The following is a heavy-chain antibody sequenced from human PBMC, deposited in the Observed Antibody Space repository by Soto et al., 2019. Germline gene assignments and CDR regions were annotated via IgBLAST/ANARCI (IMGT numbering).Heavy chain of an antibody. V-gene: IGHV4-34*01. CDR3: ATLNRGSSKSGAFDI. CDR2: INHSGST. J-gene: IGHJ3*02. D-gene: IGHD7-27*01. Sequence: QVQLQQWGAGLLKPSETLSLTCAVYGGSFSGYYWSWIRQPPGKGLEWIGEINHSGSTNYNPSLKSRVTISVDTSKTQFSLKLSSVTAADTAVYYWATLNRGSSKSGAFDIWGQGTMVTVSS. CDR1: GGSFSGYY.